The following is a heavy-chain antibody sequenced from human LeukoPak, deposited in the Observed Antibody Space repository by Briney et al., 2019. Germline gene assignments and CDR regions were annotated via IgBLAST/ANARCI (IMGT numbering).Heavy chain of an antibody. CDR2: ISWNSGSI. V-gene: IGHV3-9*01. Sequence: GGSLRLSCAASGFTFDDYAMHWVRQAPGKGLEWVSGISWNSGSIGYADSVKGRFTISRDNAKNSLYLQMNSLRAEDTALYYCAKDILHRGGSSQRGFDYWGQGTLVTVSS. D-gene: IGHD1-26*01. CDR3: AKDILHRGGSSQRGFDY. CDR1: GFTFDDYA. J-gene: IGHJ4*02.